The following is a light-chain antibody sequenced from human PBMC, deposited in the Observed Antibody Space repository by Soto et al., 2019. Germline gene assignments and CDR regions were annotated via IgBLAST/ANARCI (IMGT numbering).Light chain of an antibody. V-gene: IGKV3-11*01. CDR2: DAS. J-gene: IGKJ4*01. CDR1: QSVSSY. Sequence: EIVLTQSPATLSLSPGERATLSCRASQSVSSYLAWYQQKPGQAPRLLIYDASNRATGIPARFSGSGSGTDFPLTISSLEPEDFAVYYCPQRRNWPPVTFGGGTKVEIK. CDR3: PQRRNWPPVT.